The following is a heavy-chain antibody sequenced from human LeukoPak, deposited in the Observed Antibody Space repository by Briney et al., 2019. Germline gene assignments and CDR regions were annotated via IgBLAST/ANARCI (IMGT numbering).Heavy chain of an antibody. CDR3: ARYEVGSSWAQAFDM. CDR2: IIPIFGTA. Sequence: ASVKVSCKASGGTFSSYAISWVRQAPGQGLEWMGRIIPIFGTANYAQKFQGRVTITTDESTSTAYMELSSLRSADTAVYYCARYEVGSSWAQAFDMWGQGTMVTVSS. D-gene: IGHD6-13*01. V-gene: IGHV1-69*05. J-gene: IGHJ3*02. CDR1: GGTFSSYA.